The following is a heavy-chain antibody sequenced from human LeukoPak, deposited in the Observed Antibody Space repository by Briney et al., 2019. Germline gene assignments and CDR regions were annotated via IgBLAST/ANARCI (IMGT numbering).Heavy chain of an antibody. CDR2: INPNSGGT. CDR1: GYTFTDYY. Sequence: ASVKVSCKASGYTFTDYYMHWVRQAPGQGLEWMGWINPNSGGTNYAQKFQGRVTMTTDTSISAAYMEVSRLRSDDTAVFYCARVRIGQQLDKYYYYAMDVWGQGTTVTVSS. V-gene: IGHV1-2*02. D-gene: IGHD6-13*01. J-gene: IGHJ6*02. CDR3: ARVRIGQQLDKYYYYAMDV.